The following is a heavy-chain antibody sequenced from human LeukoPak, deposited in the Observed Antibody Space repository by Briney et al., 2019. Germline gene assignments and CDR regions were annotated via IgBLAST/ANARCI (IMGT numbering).Heavy chain of an antibody. CDR3: ARSRGGTDIVVVPALYYYYMDV. CDR1: GGTFSSYA. CDR2: IIPIFGTA. Sequence: GSLVKVSCKASGGTFSSYAISWVRQAPGQGLEWMGGIIPIFGTANYAQKFQGRVTITADESTSTAYMELSSLRSEDTAVYYCARSRGGTDIVVVPALYYYYMDVWGKGTTVTVSS. J-gene: IGHJ6*03. V-gene: IGHV1-69*01. D-gene: IGHD2-2*01.